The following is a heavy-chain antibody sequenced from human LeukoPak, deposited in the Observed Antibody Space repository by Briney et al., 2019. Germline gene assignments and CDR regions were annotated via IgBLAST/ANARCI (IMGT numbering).Heavy chain of an antibody. V-gene: IGHV1-2*06. CDR1: GYTFTGYY. CDR2: INPNSGGT. CDR3: PRDDAGIAAAGMAFDY. Sequence: ASVTVSCKASGYTFTGYYMHWVRQAPGQGLEWMGRINPNSGGTNYAQKFQGRVTMTRDTSISTAYMELSRLRSDDTAVYYCPRDDAGIAAAGMAFDYWGQGTLVTVSS. D-gene: IGHD6-13*01. J-gene: IGHJ4*02.